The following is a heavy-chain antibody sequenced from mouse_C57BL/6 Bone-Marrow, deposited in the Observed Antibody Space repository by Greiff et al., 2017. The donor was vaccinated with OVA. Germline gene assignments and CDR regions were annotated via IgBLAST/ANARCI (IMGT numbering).Heavy chain of an antibody. Sequence: DVMLVESGGGLVKPGGSLKLSCAASGFTFSDYGMHWVRQAPEKGLEWVAYISSGSSTIYYADTVKGRFTISRDNAKNTLFLQMTSLRSEDTAMYYCARRDGNYGFDYWGQGTTLTVSS. J-gene: IGHJ2*01. CDR3: ARRDGNYGFDY. D-gene: IGHD2-1*01. V-gene: IGHV5-17*01. CDR2: ISSGSSTI. CDR1: GFTFSDYG.